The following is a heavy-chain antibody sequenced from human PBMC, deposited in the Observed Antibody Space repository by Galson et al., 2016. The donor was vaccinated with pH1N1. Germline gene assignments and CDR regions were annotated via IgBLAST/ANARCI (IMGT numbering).Heavy chain of an antibody. V-gene: IGHV1-69*05. Sequence: SVKVSCKASGGSFSDSAISWVRQAPGQGLEWMGKIIPPFGSSGYAQKFQGRLTLTTDEATSTAYMELSSLTPADTAVYFCARVVGSDFRGWFDPWGQGTLVTVSS. D-gene: IGHD3-3*01. J-gene: IGHJ5*02. CDR3: ARVVGSDFRGWFDP. CDR1: GGSFSDSA. CDR2: IIPPFGSS.